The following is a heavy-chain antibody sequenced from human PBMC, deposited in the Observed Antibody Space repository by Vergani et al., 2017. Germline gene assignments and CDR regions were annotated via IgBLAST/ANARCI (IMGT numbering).Heavy chain of an antibody. J-gene: IGHJ6*02. Sequence: QVQLVQSGAEVKKPGASVKVSCKASGYTFTSYGISWVRQAPGQGLEWMGRIIPIFGTANSAQKFQGRVTITADESTSTAYMELSSLRSEDTAVYYCAREGARGYSSSLPQIYGMDVWGQGTTVTVSS. CDR3: AREGARGYSSSLPQIYGMDV. D-gene: IGHD6-13*01. V-gene: IGHV1-69*13. CDR1: GYTFTSYG. CDR2: IIPIFGTA.